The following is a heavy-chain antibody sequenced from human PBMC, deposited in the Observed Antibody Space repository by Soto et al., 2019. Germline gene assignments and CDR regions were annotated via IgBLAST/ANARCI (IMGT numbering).Heavy chain of an antibody. J-gene: IGHJ3*02. D-gene: IGHD2-15*01. CDR2: ISYDGSNK. V-gene: IGHV3-30-3*01. CDR3: ARDPRVVVAAVWGGDAFDI. CDR1: GFTFSSYA. Sequence: GGYLRLSCAASGFTFSSYAMHWVRQAPGKGLEWVAVISYDGSNKYYADSVKGRFTISRDNSKNTLYLQMNSLRAEDTAVYYCARDPRVVVAAVWGGDAFDICDQGTMVSVSS.